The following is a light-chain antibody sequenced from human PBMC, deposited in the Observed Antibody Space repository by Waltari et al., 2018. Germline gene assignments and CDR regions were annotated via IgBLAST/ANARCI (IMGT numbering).Light chain of an antibody. J-gene: IGLJ2*01. CDR3: ETWDTNTHH. V-gene: IGLV4-60*03. CDR1: SEHTISI. CDR2: VECSGSY. Sequence: QPLLTPSSSAPASLGSSVKLPCILSSEHTISIIAWHPHQPGKAPRYLMKVECSGSYNKWSGVPDRFSGSSSGADRYLTISNLQSEDEADYYCETWDTNTHHFGGGTKLTVL.